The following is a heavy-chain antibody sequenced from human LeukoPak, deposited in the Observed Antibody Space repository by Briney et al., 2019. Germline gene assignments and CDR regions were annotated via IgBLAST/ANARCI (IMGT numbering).Heavy chain of an antibody. CDR2: IIPSGHTT. V-gene: IGHV3-23*01. CDR3: ARGPHLLIAAAYENWFDP. Sequence: GGTLRLSCAASGFTFSSHGMNWVRQAPGKGLEWVSGIIPSGHTTYYADSVRGRFTISRDNSRNTLYLQMNSLRAEDTAVYYCARGPHLLIAAAYENWFDPWGQGTLVTVSS. CDR1: GFTFSSHG. D-gene: IGHD6-13*01. J-gene: IGHJ5*02.